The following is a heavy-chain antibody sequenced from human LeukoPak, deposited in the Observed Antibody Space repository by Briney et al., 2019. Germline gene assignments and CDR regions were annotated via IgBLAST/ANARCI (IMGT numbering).Heavy chain of an antibody. J-gene: IGHJ4*02. V-gene: IGHV3-30*04. CDR1: GFTFSSYA. D-gene: IGHD2-15*01. CDR2: ISYDGSNK. Sequence: GGSLRLSCAASGFTFSSYAMHWVRQAPGKGLEWVAVISYDGSNKYYADSVKGRFTISRGNSKNTLYLQMNSLRAEDTAVYYCARLGQYCSGGSCYGFDYWGQGTLVTVSS. CDR3: ARLGQYCSGGSCYGFDY.